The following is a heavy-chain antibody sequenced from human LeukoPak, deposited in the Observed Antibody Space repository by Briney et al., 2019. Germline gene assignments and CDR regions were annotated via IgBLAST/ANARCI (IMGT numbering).Heavy chain of an antibody. J-gene: IGHJ6*03. CDR3: ARDLRYSSGWSASGMDV. V-gene: IGHV1-24*01. Sequence: GASVKVSCKVSGYTLTELSMHWVRQAPGKGLEWMGGFDPEDGETIYAQKFQGRVSMTTDTSTSTACMDLRSLRSDDTAVYYCARDLRYSSGWSASGMDVWGKGTTVTISS. CDR2: FDPEDGET. CDR1: GYTLTELS. D-gene: IGHD6-19*01.